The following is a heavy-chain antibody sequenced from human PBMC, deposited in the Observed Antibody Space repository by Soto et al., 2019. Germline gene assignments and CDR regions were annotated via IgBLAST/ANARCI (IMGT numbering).Heavy chain of an antibody. Sequence: SETLSRTCTVSGASISCFYWSWIRKSAGKGLEWIGRIYATGTTDYNPSLKSRVMMSVDTSKNQFSLKLSSVTAADTAVYYCARAGFYGPFDAFDIWGQGTMVTVSS. D-gene: IGHD3-3*01. CDR2: IYATGTT. CDR1: GASISCFY. J-gene: IGHJ3*02. CDR3: ARAGFYGPFDAFDI. V-gene: IGHV4-4*07.